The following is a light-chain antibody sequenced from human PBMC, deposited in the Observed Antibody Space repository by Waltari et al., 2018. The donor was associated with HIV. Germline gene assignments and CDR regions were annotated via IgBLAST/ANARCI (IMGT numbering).Light chain of an antibody. CDR2: DVS. CDR3: CSYAGRYSFV. J-gene: IGLJ1*01. CDR1: SSDVGNYYF. V-gene: IGLV2-11*01. Sequence: QSALTQPRSLSGSPGQSVTISCTGTSSDVGNYYFISWYQQHPGKPPKLIIYDVSERPSGIPDRFSGSKSGNTASRTVSGLQAEDEADYYCCSYAGRYSFVFGTGTTVTVL.